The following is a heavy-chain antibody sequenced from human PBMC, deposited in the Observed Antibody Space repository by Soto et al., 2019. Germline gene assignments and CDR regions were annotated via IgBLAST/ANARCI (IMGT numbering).Heavy chain of an antibody. Sequence: PGESLKISCKGSGYSFTSYWISWVRQMPGKGLEWMGRIDPSDSYTNYSPSFQGHVTISADKSISTAYLQWSSLKASDTAMYYCARQVVVVHAAMRPHGMDVWGQGTTVTVSS. CDR3: ARQVVVVHAAMRPHGMDV. CDR2: IDPSDSYT. D-gene: IGHD2-2*01. CDR1: GYSFTSYW. J-gene: IGHJ6*02. V-gene: IGHV5-10-1*01.